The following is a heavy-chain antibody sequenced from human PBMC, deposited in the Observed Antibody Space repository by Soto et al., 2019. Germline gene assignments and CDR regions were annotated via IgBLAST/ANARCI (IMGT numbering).Heavy chain of an antibody. J-gene: IGHJ6*02. CDR1: GGSISSGDYY. V-gene: IGHV4-30-4*01. CDR3: AREGAGGGGYLMLGYYYYYYGMDV. Sequence: SETLSLTCTVSGGSISSGDYYWSWIRQPPWKGLEWIGYIYYSGSTYYNPSLKSRVTISVDTSKNQFSLKLSSVTAADTAVYYCAREGAGGGGYLMLGYYYYYYGMDVWGQGTTVAVSS. D-gene: IGHD3-22*01. CDR2: IYYSGST.